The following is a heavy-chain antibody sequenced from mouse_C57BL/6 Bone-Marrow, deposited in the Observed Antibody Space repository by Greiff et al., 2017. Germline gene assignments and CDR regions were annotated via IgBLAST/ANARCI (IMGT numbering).Heavy chain of an antibody. Sequence: EVKLQESGRGLVHPGGSMKLSCVASGFTFSNYWLNWVRQSPETGLEWVAQIRLKSDNYATHYAESVKGRFTISSDDSKSSVYLQMNNLMAEDTGIYYCTNVYSNYFDYWGQGTTRTVSS. CDR3: TNVYSNYFDY. D-gene: IGHD2-5*01. CDR2: IRLKSDNYAT. J-gene: IGHJ2*01. CDR1: GFTFSNYW. V-gene: IGHV6-3*01.